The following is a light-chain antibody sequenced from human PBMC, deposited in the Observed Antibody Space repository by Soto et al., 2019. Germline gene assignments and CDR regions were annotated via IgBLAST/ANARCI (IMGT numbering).Light chain of an antibody. Sequence: QSALTQPASVSGSLGQAITVSCIGTSSDVGAYNSVSWYQQHPGKAPKLMIFDVNIRPSGLSNRFSGSKSGNTASLTISGLQAEDEAHYYCNSSTNTDTVVFGGGTKLTVL. J-gene: IGLJ2*01. V-gene: IGLV2-14*03. CDR1: SSDVGAYNS. CDR3: NSSTNTDTVV. CDR2: DVN.